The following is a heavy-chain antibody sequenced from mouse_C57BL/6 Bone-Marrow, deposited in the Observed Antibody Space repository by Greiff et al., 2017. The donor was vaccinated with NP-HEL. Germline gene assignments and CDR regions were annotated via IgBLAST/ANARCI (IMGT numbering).Heavy chain of an antibody. D-gene: IGHD4-1*01. CDR1: GFTFSSYA. V-gene: IGHV5-9-1*02. CDR3: TRDEVGRRAMDY. CDR2: ISSGGDYI. Sequence: EVQGVESGEGLVKPGGSLKLSCAASGFTFSSYAMSWVRQTPEKRLEWVAYISSGGDYIYYADTVKGRFTISRDNARNTLYLQMSSLKSEDTAMYYCTRDEVGRRAMDYWGQGTSVTVSS. J-gene: IGHJ4*01.